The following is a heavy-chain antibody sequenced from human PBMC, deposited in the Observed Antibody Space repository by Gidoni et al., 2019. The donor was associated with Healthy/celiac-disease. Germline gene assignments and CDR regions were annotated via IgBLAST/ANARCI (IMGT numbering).Heavy chain of an antibody. V-gene: IGHV1-24*01. D-gene: IGHD4-17*01. J-gene: IGHJ6*02. CDR2: FDPEDGET. Sequence: QVQLVQSGAEVKKPGASVKVSCKVSGYTLTELSMHWVRQAPGKGLEWMGGFDPEDGETIYAQKFQGRVTMTEDTSTDTAYMELSSLRSEDTAVYYCATYYGGNSPEGYYYYGMDVWGQGTTVTVSS. CDR3: ATYYGGNSPEGYYYYGMDV. CDR1: GYTLTELS.